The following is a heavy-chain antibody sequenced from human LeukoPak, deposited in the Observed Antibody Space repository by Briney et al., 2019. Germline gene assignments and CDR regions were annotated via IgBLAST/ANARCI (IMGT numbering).Heavy chain of an antibody. CDR3: ATERFDGFDM. CDR2: IRGDGRFT. Sequence: GGSLRLSCAASGFSFSKYWVHWVRQGPGKGLAYVSGIRGDGRFTSYADSVKGRFTISRDNAKNTLYLQMSSLRVEDTAVYYCATERFDGFDMWGRGTMVTVSS. CDR1: GFSFSKYW. J-gene: IGHJ3*02. V-gene: IGHV3-74*01.